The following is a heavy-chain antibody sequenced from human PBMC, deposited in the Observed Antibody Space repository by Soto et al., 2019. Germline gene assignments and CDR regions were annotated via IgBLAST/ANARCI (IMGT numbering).Heavy chain of an antibody. CDR2: ISYDGSNK. J-gene: IGHJ4*02. V-gene: IGHV3-30*18. CDR1: GFTFSSYG. CDR3: AKDNYYGSGSWSFDY. Sequence: QVQLVESGGGVVQPGRSLRLSCAASGFTFSSYGMHWVRQAPGKGLEWVAVISYDGSNKYYADSVKGRFTISRDNSKNTLYLQMNSLRAEDTAVYYCAKDNYYGSGSWSFDYCGQGTLVTVSS. D-gene: IGHD3-10*01.